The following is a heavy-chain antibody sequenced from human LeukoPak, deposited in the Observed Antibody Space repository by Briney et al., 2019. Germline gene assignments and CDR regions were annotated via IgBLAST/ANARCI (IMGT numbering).Heavy chain of an antibody. D-gene: IGHD3-10*01. J-gene: IGHJ1*01. V-gene: IGHV3-21*01. CDR2: ISSSSSYI. CDR3: ARGSRTMGYFQH. CDR1: GFTFSSYS. Sequence: GGSLRLSCAASGFTFSSYSMNWVRQAPGKGMEWVSSISSSSSYIYYADSVKGRFTISRDNAKNSLYLQMNSLRAEDTAVYYCARGSRTMGYFQHWGQGTLVTVSS.